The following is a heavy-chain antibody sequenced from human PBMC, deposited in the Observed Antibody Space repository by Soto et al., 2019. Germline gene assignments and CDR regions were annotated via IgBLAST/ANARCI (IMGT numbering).Heavy chain of an antibody. J-gene: IGHJ5*02. D-gene: IGHD6-13*01. CDR3: AQTYSSSWSEFGWFDP. CDR1: GGSISSSSYY. V-gene: IGHV4-39*01. CDR2: IYYSGST. Sequence: TSETLSLTCTVSGGSISSSSYYWGWIRQPPGKGLEWIGSIYYSGSTYYNPSLKSRVTISVDTSKNQFSLKLSSVTAADTAVYYCAQTYSSSWSEFGWFDPWGQGTLDTVSS.